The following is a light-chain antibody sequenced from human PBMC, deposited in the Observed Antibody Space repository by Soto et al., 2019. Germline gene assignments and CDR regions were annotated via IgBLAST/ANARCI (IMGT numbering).Light chain of an antibody. V-gene: IGLV1-40*01. CDR2: GNR. J-gene: IGLJ1*01. Sequence: QSVLTQPPSVSGAPGQRVTISCTGNSSNLGAGYDVYWYQQLPGAAPKLVIFGNRNRPSGVPERFSGSKSGTSASLAITGLQAEDEADYFCKSYAGSNTYVFGSGTKLTVL. CDR1: SSNLGAGYD. CDR3: KSYAGSNTYV.